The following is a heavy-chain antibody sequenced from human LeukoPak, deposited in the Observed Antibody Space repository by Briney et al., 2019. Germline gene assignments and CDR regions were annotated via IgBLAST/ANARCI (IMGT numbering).Heavy chain of an antibody. CDR1: GFTFSSYG. CDR2: ISYDGSNR. CDR3: AKDQAGAVAAYYFDY. D-gene: IGHD6-19*01. V-gene: IGHV3-30*18. J-gene: IGHJ4*02. Sequence: GGSLRLSCAASGFTFSSYGMHWVRQAPGKGLEWVAVISYDGSNRYYADSVKDRFTISRDNSKNTLYLQMNSLRAEDTAVYYCAKDQAGAVAAYYFDYWGQGTLVTVSS.